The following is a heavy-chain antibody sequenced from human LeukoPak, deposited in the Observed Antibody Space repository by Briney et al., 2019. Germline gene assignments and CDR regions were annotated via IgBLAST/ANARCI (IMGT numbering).Heavy chain of an antibody. CDR1: GFTVSSNY. CDR3: ASLSGGYYFVDAFDI. CDR2: IYSGGST. V-gene: IGHV3-53*01. D-gene: IGHD1-26*01. Sequence: GGSLRLSCAASGFTVSSNYMSWVRQVPGKGLEWVSVIYSGGSTYYADSVKGRFTISRDNSKNTLYLQMNSLRAEDTAVYYCASLSGGYYFVDAFDIWGQGTMVTVPS. J-gene: IGHJ3*02.